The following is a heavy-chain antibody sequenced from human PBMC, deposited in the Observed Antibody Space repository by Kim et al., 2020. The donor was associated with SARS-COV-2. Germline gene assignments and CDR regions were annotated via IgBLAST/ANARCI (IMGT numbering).Heavy chain of an antibody. D-gene: IGHD3-10*01. J-gene: IGHJ6*02. V-gene: IGHV3-21*01. Sequence: GGSLRLSCAASGFTFSSYSMNWVRQAPGKGLEWVSSISSSSYIYYADSVKGRFTISRDNAKNSLYLQMNSLRAEDTAVYYCARGSPIFGGREGEEMDVWGQGTTVTVSS. CDR2: ISSSSYI. CDR3: ARGSPIFGGREGEEMDV. CDR1: GFTFSSYS.